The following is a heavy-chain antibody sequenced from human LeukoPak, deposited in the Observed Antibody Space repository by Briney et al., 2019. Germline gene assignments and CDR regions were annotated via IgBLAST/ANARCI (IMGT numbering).Heavy chain of an antibody. CDR3: AKEVLDHYMDV. CDR1: GFTFSSYS. Sequence: GGSLRLSFAASGFTFSSYSMKWVRQAPGKGPEWVSSINSSSSYIYYAVSVKGRFTISRDNAKNSLYLQMNSLRAEDTAVYYCAKEVLDHYMDVWGKGTTVTVSS. CDR2: INSSSSYI. V-gene: IGHV3-21*01. D-gene: IGHD3-3*01. J-gene: IGHJ6*03.